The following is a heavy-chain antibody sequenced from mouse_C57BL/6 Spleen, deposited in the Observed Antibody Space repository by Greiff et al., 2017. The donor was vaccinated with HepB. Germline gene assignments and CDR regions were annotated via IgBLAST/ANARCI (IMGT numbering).Heavy chain of an antibody. CDR2: INYDGSST. Sequence: EVMLVESEGGLVQPGSSMKLSCTASGFTFSDYYMAWVRQVPEKGLEWVANINYDGSSTYYLDSLKSRFIISRDNAKNILYLQMSSLKSEDTATYYCAREGDSSGYDYWGQGTTLTVSS. CDR1: GFTFSDYY. CDR3: AREGDSSGYDY. D-gene: IGHD3-2*02. V-gene: IGHV5-16*01. J-gene: IGHJ2*01.